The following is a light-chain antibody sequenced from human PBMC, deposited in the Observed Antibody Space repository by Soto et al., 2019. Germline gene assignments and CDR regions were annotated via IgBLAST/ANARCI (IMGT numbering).Light chain of an antibody. V-gene: IGKV3-15*01. J-gene: IGKJ1*01. CDR1: QSVSID. Sequence: DIVMTQSPATLSASPGEGATLSCRASQSVSIDLAWYQQKPGQAPRLLIYDASPRATGVPARFRGSGSGTDFTLTISSLQSEDFVVYYCQQYKRWPETFGQGTKVDIK. CDR2: DAS. CDR3: QQYKRWPET.